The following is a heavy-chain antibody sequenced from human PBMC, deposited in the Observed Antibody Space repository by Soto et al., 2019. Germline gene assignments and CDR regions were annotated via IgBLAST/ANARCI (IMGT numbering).Heavy chain of an antibody. J-gene: IGHJ4*02. Sequence: PGGSLRLSCAASGFPFSSYTLNWVRQAPGQGLEWVSSISSSSNYIYYGDSVRGRLTISRENAKNSLYLQMDSLRAEDTAVYYCGIEKYGPVGGQGKLVTVSS. D-gene: IGHD3-10*01. V-gene: IGHV3-21*06. CDR3: GIEKYGPV. CDR2: ISSSSNYI. CDR1: GFPFSSYT.